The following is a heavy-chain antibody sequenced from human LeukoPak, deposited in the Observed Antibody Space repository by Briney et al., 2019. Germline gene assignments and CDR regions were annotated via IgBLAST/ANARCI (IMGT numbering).Heavy chain of an antibody. CDR3: ARETRSHGDADAFDI. CDR1: GFTFSDCY. Sequence: PGGSLRLSCAASGFTFSDCYMSWIRQAPGKGLEWVSYISSSGSTIYYADSVKGRFTISRDNAKNSLYLQMNGLRAEDTAVYYCARETRSHGDADAFDIWGQGTMVTVSS. J-gene: IGHJ3*02. D-gene: IGHD4-17*01. V-gene: IGHV3-11*01. CDR2: ISSSGSTI.